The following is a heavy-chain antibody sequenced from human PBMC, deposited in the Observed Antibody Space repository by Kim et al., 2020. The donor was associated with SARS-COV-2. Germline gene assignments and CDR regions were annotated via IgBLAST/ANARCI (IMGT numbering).Heavy chain of an antibody. CDR3: AKDLTTTRITMIVVAPAYYYYGMDV. Sequence: GGSLRLSCAASGFTFSSYAMSWVRQAPGKGLEWVSAISGSGGSTYYADSVKGRFTISRDNSKNTLYLQMNSLRAEDTAVYYCAKDLTTTRITMIVVAPAYYYYGMDVWGQGTMVTVSS. V-gene: IGHV3-23*01. J-gene: IGHJ6*02. CDR1: GFTFSSYA. CDR2: ISGSGGST. D-gene: IGHD3-22*01.